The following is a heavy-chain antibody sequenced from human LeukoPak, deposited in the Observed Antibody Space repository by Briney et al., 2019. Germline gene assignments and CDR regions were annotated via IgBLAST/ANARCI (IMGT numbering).Heavy chain of an antibody. CDR1: GGSISGLY. V-gene: IGHV4-59*08. J-gene: IGHJ6*02. CDR3: ARHGQTYYYGMDV. CDR2: IYYSGGT. Sequence: PSETLSLTCSVSGGSISGLYWSWIRQPPGRGLEWIGQIYYSGGTIYSPSLKSRVTIPLDTSQNQFSLKLSSVTAADTAVYSCARHGQTYYYGMDVWGQGTTVTVSS.